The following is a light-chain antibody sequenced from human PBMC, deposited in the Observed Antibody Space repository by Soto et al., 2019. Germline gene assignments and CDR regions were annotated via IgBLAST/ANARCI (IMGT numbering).Light chain of an antibody. CDR2: DAS. J-gene: IGKJ5*01. Sequence: EIVLTQSPGTLSLSPGERXTLSCRASQSVSSYLAWYQQKPGQAPRLLIYDASNRATGIPARFSGSGSGTDFTLTISSLEPEDFAVYYCQQRSNWPPITFGQGTRLEIK. V-gene: IGKV3-11*01. CDR3: QQRSNWPPIT. CDR1: QSVSSY.